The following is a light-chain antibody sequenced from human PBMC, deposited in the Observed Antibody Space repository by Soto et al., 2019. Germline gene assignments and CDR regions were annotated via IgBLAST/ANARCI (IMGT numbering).Light chain of an antibody. CDR2: DVS. J-gene: IGLJ1*01. CDR1: SSDVGGYNY. V-gene: IGLV2-14*03. CDR3: SSYTTSNTRQIV. Sequence: QSVLTQPASVSGSPGQSITISCTGTSSDVGGYNYVSWYQHHPGKAPKLMIYDVSNRPSGVSNRFSGSKSGNTASLTISGLKPKDGADYYCSSYTTSNTRQIVLGTGTKVTVL.